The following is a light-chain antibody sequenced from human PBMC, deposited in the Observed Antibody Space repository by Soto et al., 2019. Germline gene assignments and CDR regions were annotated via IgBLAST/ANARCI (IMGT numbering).Light chain of an antibody. CDR1: QPIGIY. CDR2: DAS. V-gene: IGKV3-11*01. CDR3: QQRTNWPLT. J-gene: IGKJ4*01. Sequence: VLTQSPGTVSLSPGEKATLSCRASQPIGIYLAWYQQRPGQAPRLLIYDASYRATGIPARFSGSGSGTEFTLTISSLEPEDFAVYYCQQRTNWPLTFGGGTKVEIK.